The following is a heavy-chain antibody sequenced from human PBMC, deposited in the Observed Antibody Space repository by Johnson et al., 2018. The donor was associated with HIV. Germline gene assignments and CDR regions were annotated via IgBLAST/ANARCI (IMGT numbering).Heavy chain of an antibody. CDR1: GFSFSDFY. V-gene: IGHV3-11*04. J-gene: IGHJ3*02. CDR3: ARVGHSGYRSFDI. Sequence: QVQLVESGGGLVKPGGSLRLSCSASGFSFSDFYMSWIRQAPGKGLEWDSYISNSGNTIYYADSVNGRFTISRDNAKTSLFLQMNSLRAEDTAVYSCARVGHSGYRSFDIWGQGTMVTVSS. D-gene: IGHD3-22*01. CDR2: ISNSGNTI.